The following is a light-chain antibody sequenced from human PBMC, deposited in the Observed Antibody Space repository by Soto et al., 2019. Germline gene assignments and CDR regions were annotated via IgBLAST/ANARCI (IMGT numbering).Light chain of an antibody. J-gene: IGLJ2*01. CDR1: SSDVGGYSY. CDR3: SSYAGSNNLV. CDR2: EVS. Sequence: QSVLTQPPSASGSPGQSVTISCTGTSSDVGGYSYVSWYQQHPGKAPKLMIYEVSKRPSGVPDRFSGSKSGNTASLTASGLQAEDEADYYCSSYAGSNNLVFGGGTKVTVL. V-gene: IGLV2-8*01.